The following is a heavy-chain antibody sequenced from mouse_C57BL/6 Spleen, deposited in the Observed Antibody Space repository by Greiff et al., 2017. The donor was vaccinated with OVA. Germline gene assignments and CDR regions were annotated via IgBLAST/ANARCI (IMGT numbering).Heavy chain of an antibody. J-gene: IGHJ4*01. CDR2: IRLKSDNYAT. D-gene: IGHD1-1*01. Sequence: EVKLVESGGGLVQPGGSMKLSCVASGFTFSNYWMNWVRQSPEQGLEWVAQIRLKSDNYATHYAESVKGRFTISRDDSKSRVYLQMNNLRAEDTGIYYCTYYFYAMDYWGQGTSVTVSS. CDR1: GFTFSNYW. CDR3: TYYFYAMDY. V-gene: IGHV6-3*01.